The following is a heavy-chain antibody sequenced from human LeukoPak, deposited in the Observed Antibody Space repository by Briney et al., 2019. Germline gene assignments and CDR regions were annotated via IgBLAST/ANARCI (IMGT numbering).Heavy chain of an antibody. CDR1: GFTFSSYA. D-gene: IGHD3-10*01. V-gene: IGHV3-23*01. CDR3: AKDSLYYGSGSPFYFDY. Sequence: GGSLRLSCAASGFTFSSYAMSWVRQAPGKGLEWVSAISGSGGSTYYADSVKGRFTISRENSKNTLYLQMNSLRAEDTAVYYCAKDSLYYGSGSPFYFDYLGQGTLVAVSS. J-gene: IGHJ4*02. CDR2: ISGSGGST.